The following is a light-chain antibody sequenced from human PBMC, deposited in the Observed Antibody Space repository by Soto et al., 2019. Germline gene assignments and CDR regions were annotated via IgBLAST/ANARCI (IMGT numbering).Light chain of an antibody. CDR3: LQDYNYPYT. CDR2: AAS. V-gene: IGKV1-6*01. CDR1: QGIRND. Sequence: AIQMTQSPSSLSASVGDTVTITCRASQGIRNDLAWYQQKPGKAPILLIYAASYLQSGVPSRFSGSGSGTDFTLTISSLQPEDFATYYCLQDYNYPYTFGQGTKLEIK. J-gene: IGKJ2*01.